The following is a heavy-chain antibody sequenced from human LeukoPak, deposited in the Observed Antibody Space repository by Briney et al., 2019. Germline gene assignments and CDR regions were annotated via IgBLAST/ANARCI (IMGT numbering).Heavy chain of an antibody. J-gene: IGHJ5*02. Sequence: GGSLRLSCAASGFSFRSHGMNWVRQAPGKGLEWVSSITSSSSYIYYADSVKRRFTISRDNAKNSLYLQMNSLRAEDTAVYYCAREMLAAVAAQSWGQGTLVTVSS. CDR2: ITSSSSYI. D-gene: IGHD6-19*01. V-gene: IGHV3-21*01. CDR3: AREMLAAVAAQS. CDR1: GFSFRSHG.